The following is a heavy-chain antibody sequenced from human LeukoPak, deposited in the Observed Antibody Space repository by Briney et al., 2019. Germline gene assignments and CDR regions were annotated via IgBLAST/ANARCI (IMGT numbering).Heavy chain of an antibody. CDR1: GYTFTSYY. CDR2: INPSGGST. CDR3: ARSPKGGDYVWYFDL. J-gene: IGHJ2*01. V-gene: IGHV1-46*01. Sequence: ASVKVSCKASGYTFTSYYMHWVRQAPGQGLEWMGIINPSGGSTSYAQKFQGRVTMTRDTSTSTVYMELSSLRSEDTAVYYCARSPKGGDYVWYFDLWGRGTLVTVSS. D-gene: IGHD4-17*01.